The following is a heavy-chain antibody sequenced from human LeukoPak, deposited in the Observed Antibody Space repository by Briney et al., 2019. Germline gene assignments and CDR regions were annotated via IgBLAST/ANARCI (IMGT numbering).Heavy chain of an antibody. CDR3: ASRRTGVAAALDY. Sequence: GGSLRLSCAASGFTFSGYWMYWVRQAPGKGLVWVSRINGDGSITSYADSVKGQFSISRDNAKNTLYLQMNSLRAEDTAVYYCASRRTGVAAALDYWGQGTLVTVSS. V-gene: IGHV3-74*01. CDR1: GFTFSGYW. D-gene: IGHD6-25*01. CDR2: INGDGSIT. J-gene: IGHJ4*02.